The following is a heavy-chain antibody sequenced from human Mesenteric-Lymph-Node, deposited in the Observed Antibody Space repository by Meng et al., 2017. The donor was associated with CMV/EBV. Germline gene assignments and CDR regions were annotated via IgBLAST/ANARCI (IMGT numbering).Heavy chain of an antibody. J-gene: IGHJ4*02. Sequence: TVSGGYISSGGYYWSWIRQHPGEGLKWIGYIYYSGSTYYNPSLKSRVTISVDTPKNQFSLKLSSVTAADTAVYYCARDSSGYMNFDYWGQGTLVTVSS. D-gene: IGHD3-22*01. CDR2: IYYSGST. CDR3: ARDSSGYMNFDY. V-gene: IGHV4-31*03. CDR1: GGYISSGGYY.